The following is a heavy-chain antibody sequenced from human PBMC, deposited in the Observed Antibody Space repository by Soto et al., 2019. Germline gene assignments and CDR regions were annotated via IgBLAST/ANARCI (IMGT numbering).Heavy chain of an antibody. CDR3: ARVPGNFWSGYYKGFGY. V-gene: IGHV6-1*01. CDR1: GDSVPSNSAA. Sequence: SQTLSLTCAISGDSVPSNSAAWNWIRQSPSRGLEWLGRTYYRSKWYNDYAVSVKSRITINPDTSKNQFSLQLNSVTPEDTAVYYCARVPGNFWSGYYKGFGYWGQGTLVTVSS. D-gene: IGHD3-3*01. J-gene: IGHJ4*02. CDR2: TYYRSKWYN.